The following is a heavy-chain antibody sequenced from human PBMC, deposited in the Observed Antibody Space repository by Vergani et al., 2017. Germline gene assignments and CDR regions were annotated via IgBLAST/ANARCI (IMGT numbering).Heavy chain of an antibody. V-gene: IGHV3-23*01. Sequence: EVQLLESGGGLVQPGGSLRLSCAASGFTFSSYAMSWVRQAPGKGLEWVSAISGSGGSTYYADSVKGRFTISRDNAKNSLYLQMNSLRAEDTAVYYCARGGGRFLEWDESYGMDVWGQGTTVTVSS. J-gene: IGHJ6*02. D-gene: IGHD3-3*01. CDR3: ARGGGRFLEWDESYGMDV. CDR1: GFTFSSYA. CDR2: ISGSGGST.